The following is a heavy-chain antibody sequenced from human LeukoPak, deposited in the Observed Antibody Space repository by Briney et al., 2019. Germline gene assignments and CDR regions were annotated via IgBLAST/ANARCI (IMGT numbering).Heavy chain of an antibody. CDR1: AFTFSRYG. Sequence: PGGSLRLSCAASAFTFSRYGMHWVRQAPGKGLEWVAFIRYDGSNKYYADSVKGRFTISRDNAKNSLYLQMNSLRAEDTAVYYCARDSSPVVTAGYMDVWGKGTTVTVSS. D-gene: IGHD2-21*02. J-gene: IGHJ6*03. CDR3: ARDSSPVVTAGYMDV. V-gene: IGHV3-30*02. CDR2: IRYDGSNK.